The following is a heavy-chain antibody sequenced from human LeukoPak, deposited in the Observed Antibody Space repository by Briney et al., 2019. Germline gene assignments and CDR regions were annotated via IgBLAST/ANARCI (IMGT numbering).Heavy chain of an antibody. CDR1: GFSFSGSY. CDR2: ISGSSNDI. V-gene: IGHV3-11*05. J-gene: IGHJ6*03. D-gene: IGHD6-19*01. Sequence: GGSLRLSCAASGFSFSGSYMSWIRQAPGKGLEWVSYISGSSNDINYADSVKGRFTVSRDNTKNSLFLQMNSLRAEDTALYYCARASAIYYYYYMDVWGKGTTVTVSS. CDR3: ARASAIYYYYYMDV.